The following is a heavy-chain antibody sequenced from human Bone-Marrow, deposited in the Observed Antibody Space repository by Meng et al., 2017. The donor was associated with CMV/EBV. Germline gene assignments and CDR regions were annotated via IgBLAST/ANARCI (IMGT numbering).Heavy chain of an antibody. D-gene: IGHD3-10*01. CDR3: ARDYYGSGSYLYYYYGMDV. CDR1: GFTVSTTY. J-gene: IGHJ6*02. Sequence: GGSLRLSCAASGFTVSTTYMSWVRQAPGKGLEWVAVISYDGTKKYYADSVQGRFTISRDTSRNTLYLQMNSLRAEDTAVYYCARDYYGSGSYLYYYYGMDVWGQGTTVTVSS. CDR2: ISYDGTKK. V-gene: IGHV3-30*03.